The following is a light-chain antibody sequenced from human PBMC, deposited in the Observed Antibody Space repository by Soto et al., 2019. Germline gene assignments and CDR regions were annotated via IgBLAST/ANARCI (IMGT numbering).Light chain of an antibody. CDR2: DAS. CDR1: QSISTS. Sequence: DLQMTQSPSTLSASVGDRVTSTCRARQSISTSSAWYQQKPGKAPKLLIYDASSLDSGVPSRFSGSVSGADFSSTISSLPPDDFATHYCQQFNVYYSFGQRTKVEIK. J-gene: IGKJ2*03. CDR3: QQFNVYYS. V-gene: IGKV1-5*01.